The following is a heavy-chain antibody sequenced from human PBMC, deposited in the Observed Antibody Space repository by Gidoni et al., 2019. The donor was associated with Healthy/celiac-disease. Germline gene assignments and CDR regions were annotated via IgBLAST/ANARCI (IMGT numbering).Heavy chain of an antibody. V-gene: IGHV3-64D*06. CDR2: ISSNGGIT. D-gene: IGHD2-2*01. CDR3: VKSDIVVVPAAIGGGEYYYYYMDV. Sequence: EVQLVESGGGLVQPGGSLRLACSASGFTFRSSAMPWVRQAPGQGLEYVSAISSNGGITYYADSVKGRFTISRDNSKNTLYLPMSSLRAEDTAVYYCVKSDIVVVPAAIGGGEYYYYYMDVWGKGTTVTVSS. CDR1: GFTFRSSA. J-gene: IGHJ6*03.